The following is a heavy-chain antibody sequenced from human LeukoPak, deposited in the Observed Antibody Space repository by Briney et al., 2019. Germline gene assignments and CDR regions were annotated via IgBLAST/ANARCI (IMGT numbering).Heavy chain of an antibody. Sequence: PSGTLSLTCAVSGGSISSSTNYWSWIRQPPGKGLEWIGYIYYTGSTSYNPSLKSRVTMSLDASKNQFSLELNSVTPADTAVYYCARGGNYWPQWWFDPWGRGTLVSVSS. J-gene: IGHJ5*02. CDR3: ARGGNYWPQWWFDP. V-gene: IGHV4-61*01. D-gene: IGHD1-26*01. CDR2: IYYTGST. CDR1: GGSISSSTNY.